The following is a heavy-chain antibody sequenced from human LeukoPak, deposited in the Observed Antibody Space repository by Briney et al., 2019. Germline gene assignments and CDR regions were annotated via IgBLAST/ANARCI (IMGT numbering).Heavy chain of an antibody. CDR2: IYYSGST. CDR1: GGSISSGDYY. J-gene: IGHJ4*02. CDR3: ARGDDYSNYSSFGGFDY. D-gene: IGHD4-11*01. V-gene: IGHV4-30-4*08. Sequence: PSETLSLTCTVSGGSISSGDYYWSWIRQPPGKGLEWIGYIYYSGSTYYNPSLKSRVTISVDTSKNQFSLKLSSVPAADTAVYYCARGDDYSNYSSFGGFDYWGQGTLVTVSS.